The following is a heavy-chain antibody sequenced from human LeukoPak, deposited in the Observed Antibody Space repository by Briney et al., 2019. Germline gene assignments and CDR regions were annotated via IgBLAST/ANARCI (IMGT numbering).Heavy chain of an antibody. J-gene: IGHJ4*02. CDR1: GYTFTSYG. V-gene: IGHV1-18*01. D-gene: IGHD3-22*01. CDR3: ARGATYYYDSSGYYPFDY. CDR2: ISAYNGNT. Sequence: ALVKVSCKASGYTFTSYGISWVRQAPGQGLEWMGWISAYNGNTNYAQKLQGRVTMTTDTSTSTAYMELRSLRSDDTAVYDCARGATYYYDSSGYYPFDYWGQGTLVTVSS.